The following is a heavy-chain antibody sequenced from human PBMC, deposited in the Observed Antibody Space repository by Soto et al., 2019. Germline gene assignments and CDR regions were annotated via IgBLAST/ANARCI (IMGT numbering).Heavy chain of an antibody. D-gene: IGHD2-21*02. Sequence: TLSLTCAVSGGSVSSGSYAWSWIRQSPGRGREWIGYIYSSGAKYYNPSLESRVTLSMDTSKKQFSLKLTSVTAADTAVYFCARDLGEAVTADRYYHYGIDVWGQGTTGTVSS. CDR2: IYSSGAK. CDR1: GGSVSSGSYA. CDR3: ARDLGEAVTADRYYHYGIDV. V-gene: IGHV4-30-2*06. J-gene: IGHJ6*02.